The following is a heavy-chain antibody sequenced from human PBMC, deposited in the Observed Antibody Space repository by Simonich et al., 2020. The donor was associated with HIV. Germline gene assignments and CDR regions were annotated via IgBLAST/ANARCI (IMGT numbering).Heavy chain of an antibody. CDR1: GGSFSGYY. CDR3: ATTINYEDAFDI. Sequence: QVQLQQWGAGLLKPSDTLSLTCAVYGGSFSGYYWSWIRQPPGKGREWIGEINHSGSTNYNPALKSRVTISVDTSKTQFSLKLSSVTAADTAVYYCATTINYEDAFDIWGQGTMVTVSS. V-gene: IGHV4-34*01. J-gene: IGHJ3*02. CDR2: INHSGST. D-gene: IGHD4-4*01.